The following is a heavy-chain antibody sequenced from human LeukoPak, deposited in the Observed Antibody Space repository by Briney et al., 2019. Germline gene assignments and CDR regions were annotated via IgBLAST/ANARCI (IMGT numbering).Heavy chain of an antibody. D-gene: IGHD3-9*01. Sequence: SQTLSLTCTVSGGSISSGGYYWSWIRQHPGKGLEWIGYIYYSGSTYYNPSLKSRVTISVDTSKNQFSLKLSSVTAADTAVYYYARARGGAGYYSRAINYFDYWGQGTLVTVSS. J-gene: IGHJ4*02. CDR3: ARARGGAGYYSRAINYFDY. V-gene: IGHV4-31*03. CDR2: IYYSGST. CDR1: GGSISSGGYY.